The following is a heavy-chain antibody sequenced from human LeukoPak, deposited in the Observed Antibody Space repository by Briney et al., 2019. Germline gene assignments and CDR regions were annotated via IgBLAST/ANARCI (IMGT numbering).Heavy chain of an antibody. V-gene: IGHV3-23*01. D-gene: IGHD2-2*01. CDR1: GFTFSSYW. CDR2: ISGSGDST. J-gene: IGHJ4*02. CDR3: AKDQADCSRSSCYERGFDY. Sequence: PGGSLRLSCAASGFTFSSYWMSWVRQAPGKGLEWVSAISGSGDSTYYADSVKGRFIISRDNSKNTLYLQMSSLRAEDTAVYYCAKDQADCSRSSCYERGFDYWGQGTLVTVSS.